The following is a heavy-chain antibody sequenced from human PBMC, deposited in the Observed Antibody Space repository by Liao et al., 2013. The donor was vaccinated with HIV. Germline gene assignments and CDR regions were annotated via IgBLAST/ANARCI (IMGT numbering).Heavy chain of an antibody. Sequence: QVQLQESGPGLVKPSQTLSLTCTVSGGSISSGGYYWSWIRQPAGKALEWIGRIYTSGSTNYNPSLKSRVTISVDTSKNHFSLNLSSVTAADTAVYYCARVCRYSNYVCDGDYWGQGTLVTVSS. CDR2: IYTSGST. V-gene: IGHV4-61*02. J-gene: IGHJ4*02. D-gene: IGHD4-11*01. CDR1: GGSISSGGYY. CDR3: ARVCRYSNYVCDGDY.